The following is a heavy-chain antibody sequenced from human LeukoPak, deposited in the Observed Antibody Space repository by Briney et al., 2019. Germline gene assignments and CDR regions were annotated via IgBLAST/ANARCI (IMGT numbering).Heavy chain of an antibody. CDR3: AKDLVYSGYDSPFDY. J-gene: IGHJ4*02. D-gene: IGHD5-12*01. Sequence: PGGSLRLSCAAPGFTVRNNYMSWIRQAPGKGLEWVSIIYSGGSTYYADSVKGRFTIFRDNSKNTVYLQMNSLRAEDTAVYYCAKDLVYSGYDSPFDYWGQGTLVTVSS. V-gene: IGHV3-53*01. CDR1: GFTVRNNY. CDR2: IYSGGST.